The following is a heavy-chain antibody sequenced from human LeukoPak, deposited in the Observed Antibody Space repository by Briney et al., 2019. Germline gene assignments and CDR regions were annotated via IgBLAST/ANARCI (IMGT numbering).Heavy chain of an antibody. CDR2: INPNSGGT. V-gene: IGHV1-2*02. D-gene: IGHD2-8*01. CDR3: ASLNCNNGVCYNFDY. CDR1: GYTFTSYD. Sequence: ASVKVSCKASGYTFTSYDINWVRQATGQGLEWMGWINPNSGGTNYAQKFQGRVTMTSDTSINTAYMELSRLRSDDTAMYYCASLNCNNGVCYNFDYWGQGTLVTVSS. J-gene: IGHJ4*02.